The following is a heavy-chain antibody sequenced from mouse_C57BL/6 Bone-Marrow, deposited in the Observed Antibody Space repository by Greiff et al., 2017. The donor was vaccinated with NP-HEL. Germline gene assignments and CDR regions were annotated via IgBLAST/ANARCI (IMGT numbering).Heavy chain of an antibody. Sequence: VQLQQSGPGLVQPSQSLSITCTVSGFSLTSYGVHWVRQSPGKGLEWLGVIWSGGSTDYNAAFISRLSISKDNSKSQVFFKMNSLQADDTAIYYCARGRITTVVAPFAYWGQGTLVTVSA. CDR2: IWSGGST. V-gene: IGHV2-2*01. CDR3: ARGRITTVVAPFAY. CDR1: GFSLTSYG. J-gene: IGHJ3*01. D-gene: IGHD1-1*01.